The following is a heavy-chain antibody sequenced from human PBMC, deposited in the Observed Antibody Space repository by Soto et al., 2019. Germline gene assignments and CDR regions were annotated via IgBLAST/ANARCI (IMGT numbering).Heavy chain of an antibody. Sequence: QVQLVQSGAEVKKPGSSVKVSCKASGGTFSSYAISWVRQAPGQGLEWMGGIIPIFGTANYAQKFQGRVTITADKSTRKAYMELSSLRSEDTAVYYCARDNVPPYCDTSGYYYMMDYWGQGPLVTVSS. CDR1: GGTFSSYA. J-gene: IGHJ4*02. CDR3: ARDNVPPYCDTSGYYYMMDY. D-gene: IGHD3-22*01. V-gene: IGHV1-69*06. CDR2: IIPIFGTA.